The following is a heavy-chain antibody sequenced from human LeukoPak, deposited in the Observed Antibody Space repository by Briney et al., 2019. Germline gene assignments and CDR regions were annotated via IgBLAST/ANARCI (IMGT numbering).Heavy chain of an antibody. CDR2: ISASGGST. J-gene: IGHJ5*02. Sequence: GGSLRLSCAASGFTFSNYAMCWVRQAPGKGLEWVSDISASGGSTYYTDSVKGRFTIPRDNSKNTLYLQMNSVRAEDTAVYYCAKSGGPRPWGQGTLVTVSS. CDR3: AKSGGPRP. CDR1: GFTFSNYA. V-gene: IGHV3-23*01. D-gene: IGHD2-8*02.